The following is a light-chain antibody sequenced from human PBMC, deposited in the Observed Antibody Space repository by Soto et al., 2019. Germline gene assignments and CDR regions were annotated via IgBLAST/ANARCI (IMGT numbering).Light chain of an antibody. V-gene: IGLV2-14*01. Sequence: QSALTQPASVSGSPGQSITISCTGTSSDVGAYDYVSWYQQHPGKAPKFMLYEVSNRPSGLSNRFSGSKSGNTASLTISGLQAEDEADDYCSSYTTSNTWVFGGGTKLTVL. CDR2: EVS. CDR1: SSDVGAYDY. CDR3: SSYTTSNTWV. J-gene: IGLJ3*02.